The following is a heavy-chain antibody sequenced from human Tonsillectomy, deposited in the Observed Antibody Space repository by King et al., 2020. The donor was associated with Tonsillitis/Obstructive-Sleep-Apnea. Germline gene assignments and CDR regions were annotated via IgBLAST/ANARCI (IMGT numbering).Heavy chain of an antibody. Sequence: QLVQSGAEVKKPGESLKISCEGSGYSFTTYWIGWVRQMPGKGLEWMGIIYPGDSDTRYSPSFQGQVTISADKSISTAYLQWSSLKASDTAMYYCARGDCSTSPAMWTSYFDYWGQGTLVTVSS. CDR2: IYPGDSDT. CDR3: ARGDCSTSPAMWTSYFDY. V-gene: IGHV5-51*03. J-gene: IGHJ4*02. D-gene: IGHD2-2*01. CDR1: GYSFTTYW.